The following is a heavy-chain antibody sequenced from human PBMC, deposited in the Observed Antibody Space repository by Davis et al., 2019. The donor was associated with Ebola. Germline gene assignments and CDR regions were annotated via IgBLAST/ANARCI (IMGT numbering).Heavy chain of an antibody. V-gene: IGHV3-53*01. CDR1: GFTVSSNY. CDR3: ARVAEDGMDV. Sequence: GGSLRLSCAASGFTVSSNYMSWVRQAPGKGLDWVSVLYSGGSAYSADSVKGRFTISRDNSKNTLYLQMNSLRAEDTAVYYCARVAEDGMDVWGKGTTVTVSS. D-gene: IGHD1-14*01. CDR2: LYSGGSA. J-gene: IGHJ6*04.